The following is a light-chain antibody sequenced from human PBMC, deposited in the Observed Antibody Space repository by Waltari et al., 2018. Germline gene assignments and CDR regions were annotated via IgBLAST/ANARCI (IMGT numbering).Light chain of an antibody. J-gene: IGLJ2*01. V-gene: IGLV3-1*01. CDR2: EDE. Sequence: SYELTQPPSVSVSPGQTARIPCSGDNSREQFVCWFQPKPGQSPLQVMYEDEKRPSGISERFSASNSENTATLTISGTQAIDEADYYCQTWDSATLVFGGGTRLSV. CDR3: QTWDSATLV. CDR1: NSREQF.